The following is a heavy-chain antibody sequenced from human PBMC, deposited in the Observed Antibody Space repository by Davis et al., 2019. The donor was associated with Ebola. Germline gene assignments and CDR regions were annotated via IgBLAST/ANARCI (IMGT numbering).Heavy chain of an antibody. CDR3: AREAAVALFDY. CDR2: ISGSGGST. D-gene: IGHD6-19*01. V-gene: IGHV3-23*01. CDR1: GFTFSSYA. Sequence: GESLKISCAASGFTFSSYAMSWVRQAPGKGLEWVSAISGSGGSTYYADSVKGRFTISRDNSKNTLYLQMNSLRAEDTAVYYCAREAAVALFDYWGQGTLVTVSS. J-gene: IGHJ4*02.